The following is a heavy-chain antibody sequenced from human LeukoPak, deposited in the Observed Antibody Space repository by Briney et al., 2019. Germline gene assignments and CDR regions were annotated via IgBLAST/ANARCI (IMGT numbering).Heavy chain of an antibody. CDR3: AKRGTAGSWNPEDY. CDR1: GVTISSQA. D-gene: IGHD1-1*01. J-gene: IGHJ4*02. V-gene: IGHV3-23*01. Sequence: GSLRLSCVASGVTISSQAMSWVRQAPGKGLEWVSTIGIGGNTYYADTVKGRFTISRDNSKNTLSLQMNSLRAEDTAVYYCAKRGTAGSWNPEDYWGQGTLVTVSS. CDR2: IGIGGNT.